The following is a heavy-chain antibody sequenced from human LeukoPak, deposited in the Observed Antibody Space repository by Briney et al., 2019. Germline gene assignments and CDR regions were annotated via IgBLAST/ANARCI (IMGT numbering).Heavy chain of an antibody. J-gene: IGHJ4*02. CDR3: ARSSSGYCSSTSCYVFDY. D-gene: IGHD2-2*01. Sequence: PGGSLRLSCAASGFTFSSYWMHWVRQAPGKGLVWVSRINSDGSSTSYADSVKGRFTISRGNAKNTLYLQMNSLRAEDTAVYYCARSSSGYCSSTSCYVFDYWGQGTLVTVSS. CDR1: GFTFSSYW. V-gene: IGHV3-74*01. CDR2: INSDGSST.